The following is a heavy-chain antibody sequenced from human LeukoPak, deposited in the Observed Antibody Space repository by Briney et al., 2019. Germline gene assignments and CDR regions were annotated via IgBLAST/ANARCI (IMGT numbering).Heavy chain of an antibody. CDR3: ATDVVVVAATIGVDY. CDR1: GFTFSSYG. Sequence: GGSLRLSCAASGFTFSSYGMHWVRQAPGKGLEWVAFIRYDGSNKYYADSVKGRFTISRDNSKNTLYLQMNSLRAEDTAVYYCATDVVVVAATIGVDYWGQGTLVTVSS. D-gene: IGHD2-15*01. J-gene: IGHJ4*02. V-gene: IGHV3-30*02. CDR2: IRYDGSNK.